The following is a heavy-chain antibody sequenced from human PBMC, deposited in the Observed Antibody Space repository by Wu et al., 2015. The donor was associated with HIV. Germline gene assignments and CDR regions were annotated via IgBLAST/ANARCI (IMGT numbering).Heavy chain of an antibody. J-gene: IGHJ3*02. CDR3: VRVAGSSWYREFDM. D-gene: IGHD6-13*01. Sequence: QVQLVQSGAEVKRPGSSVKVSCKASGDTFKNYGVNWVRQAHGEGLEWMGRITPLSGRRNYAQKFQGRVTVTADESRSIIYMQLSGLRSEDTAMYYCVRVAGSSWYREFDMWGRGTMVTVSS. CDR1: GDTFKNYG. CDR2: ITPLSGRR. V-gene: IGHV1-69*13.